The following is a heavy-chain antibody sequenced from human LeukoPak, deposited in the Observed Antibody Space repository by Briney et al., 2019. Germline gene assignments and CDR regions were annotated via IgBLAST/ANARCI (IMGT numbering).Heavy chain of an antibody. Sequence: SETLSLTCTVSGGSFSSGDYYWSWIRQPPGKGLEWIGYIYYSGSIYYNPSLKSRVSISVGTSRNQFSLRLSSVTAADTAVYYCAGHSSYGGNSNYFDYWGQGTLVTVSS. J-gene: IGHJ4*02. CDR1: GGSFSSGDYY. V-gene: IGHV4-30-4*01. CDR3: AGHSSYGGNSNYFDY. CDR2: IYYSGSI. D-gene: IGHD4-23*01.